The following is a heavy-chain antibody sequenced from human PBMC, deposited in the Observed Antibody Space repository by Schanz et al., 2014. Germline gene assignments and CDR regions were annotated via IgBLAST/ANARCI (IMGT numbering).Heavy chain of an antibody. V-gene: IGHV1-46*01. CDR2: ISPSGGST. J-gene: IGHJ4*02. CDR3: ARGTRVRTTDFWSGLYYFDY. D-gene: IGHD3-3*01. CDR1: GYSFTTYF. Sequence: QVHLMQSGAEAKKPGASVKVSCKAFGYSFTTYFIHWVRLAPGQGFEWMGLISPSGGSTSYAQKFQGRVTMTRDTSTSTVFMELSGLTSEDTAVYYCARGTRVRTTDFWSGLYYFDYWGQGTLVTVSS.